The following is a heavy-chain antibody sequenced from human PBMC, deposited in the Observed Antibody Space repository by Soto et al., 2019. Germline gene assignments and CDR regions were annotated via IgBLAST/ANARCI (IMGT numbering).Heavy chain of an antibody. CDR2: TGSGTGPG. CDR3: ARRDSGGFYRFFDS. J-gene: IGHJ4*02. Sequence: SVKVSCKASGGSLSTNPISWVRQAPGQGLEWMGGTGSGTGPGNHAQKFQGRLTVTADKSTSTVYMELANLSSEDTAVYYCARRDSGGFYRFFDSWGQGTLVTVSS. D-gene: IGHD2-15*01. V-gene: IGHV1-69*06. CDR1: GGSLSTNP.